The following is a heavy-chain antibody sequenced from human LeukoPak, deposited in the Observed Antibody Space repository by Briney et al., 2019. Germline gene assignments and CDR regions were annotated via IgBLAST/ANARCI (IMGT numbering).Heavy chain of an antibody. CDR2: ISSSSSYI. CDR1: GFTFSSYS. V-gene: IGHV3-21*01. D-gene: IGHD4-17*01. CDR3: ARGSYGEYDY. J-gene: IGHJ4*01. Sequence: PGGSLRLSCAASGFTFSSYSMNCVRQAPGKGLECVSSISSSSSYIYYADAVKGRFTISRYNAKNSLYLQMNSLRAQDTAVYYCARGSYGEYDYWGPGNLVTVSS.